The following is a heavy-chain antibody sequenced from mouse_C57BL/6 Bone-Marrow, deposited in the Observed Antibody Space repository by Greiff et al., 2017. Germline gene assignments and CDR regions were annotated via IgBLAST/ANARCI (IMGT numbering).Heavy chain of an antibody. CDR2: IHPNSGST. CDR1: GYTFTSYW. D-gene: IGHD2-14*01. V-gene: IGHV1-64*01. J-gene: IGHJ2*01. Sequence: QVQLKQPGAELVKPGASEKLSCKASGYTFTSYWMHWVKQRPGQGLEWIGMIHPNSGSTNYNEKFKSKATLTVDKSSSTAYMQLSSLTSEDSAVYYCARVYYRYYFDYWGQGTTLTVSS. CDR3: ARVYYRYYFDY.